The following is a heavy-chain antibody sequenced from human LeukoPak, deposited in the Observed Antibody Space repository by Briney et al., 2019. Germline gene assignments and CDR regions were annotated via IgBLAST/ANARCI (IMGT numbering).Heavy chain of an antibody. CDR3: ARDPHPHSSSSGTDY. V-gene: IGHV3-23*01. Sequence: GGSLRLSCAASGFTFSSSAMTWVRQAPGKGLEWVSAISGSGGSTYYADSVKGRFTISRDNSKNTLYLQVNSLRAEDTAVYYCARDPHPHSSSSGTDYWGQGILVTVSS. CDR1: GFTFSSSA. CDR2: ISGSGGST. D-gene: IGHD3-22*01. J-gene: IGHJ4*02.